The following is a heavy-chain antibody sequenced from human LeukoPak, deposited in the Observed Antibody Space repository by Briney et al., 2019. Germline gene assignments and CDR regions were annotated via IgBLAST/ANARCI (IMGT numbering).Heavy chain of an antibody. CDR1: GGSFSGNY. J-gene: IGHJ4*02. Sequence: SETLSLTCAVYGGSFSGNYWTWIRQPPGKGLEWIGEINRSGSTNYNPSLKGRVTMSVDSSKNQFSLKLTSVTAADTAVYYCARGQEEWERLQRAVHFDFWGQGTLVTVSS. CDR3: ARGQEEWERLQRAVHFDF. D-gene: IGHD1-26*01. V-gene: IGHV4-34*01. CDR2: INRSGST.